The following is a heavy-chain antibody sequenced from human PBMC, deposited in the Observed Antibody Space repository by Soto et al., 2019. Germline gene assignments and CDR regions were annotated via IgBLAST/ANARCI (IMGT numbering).Heavy chain of an antibody. CDR3: ARSGG. D-gene: IGHD6-19*01. CDR1: GFPFSSYG. Sequence: QVQLVESGGGVVQPGRSLRLSCAASGFPFSSYGLHWARQAPGKGLEWVAVIWYDGSNKYYADSVKGRFTISRDNSKNMLYLQMNSLRAEDTAVYYCARSGGWGQGTLVTVSS. CDR2: IWYDGSNK. J-gene: IGHJ4*02. V-gene: IGHV3-33*01.